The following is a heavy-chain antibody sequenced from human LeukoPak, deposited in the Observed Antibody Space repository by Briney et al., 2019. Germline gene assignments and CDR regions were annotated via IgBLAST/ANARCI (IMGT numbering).Heavy chain of an antibody. D-gene: IGHD3-3*01. V-gene: IGHV4-34*01. CDR3: ARDFWSGYSL. CDR1: GGSFSGYY. J-gene: IGHJ4*02. Sequence: PSETLSLTCAVYGGSFSGYYWSWIRQPPGKGLEWIGEINHSGSTNYNPSLKSRVTISVDTSKNQFSLKLSSVTAADTAVYYCARDFWSGYSLWGQGTLVTVSS. CDR2: INHSGST.